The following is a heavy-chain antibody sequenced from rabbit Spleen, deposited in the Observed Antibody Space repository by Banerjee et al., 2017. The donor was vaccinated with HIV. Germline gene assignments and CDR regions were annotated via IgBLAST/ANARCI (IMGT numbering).Heavy chain of an antibody. V-gene: IGHV1S40*01. D-gene: IGHD8-1*01. CDR2: IHGGSGFT. Sequence: QSLEESGGDLVKPGASLTLTCTASGFSFSAGYYMCWVRQAPGKGLEWIACIHGGSGFTYSATWAKGRFTISKTSSTTVTLQMTSLTAADTATYFCARDTGSSFSSYGMDLWGPGTLVTVS. J-gene: IGHJ6*01. CDR1: GFSFSAGYY. CDR3: ARDTGSSFSSYGMDL.